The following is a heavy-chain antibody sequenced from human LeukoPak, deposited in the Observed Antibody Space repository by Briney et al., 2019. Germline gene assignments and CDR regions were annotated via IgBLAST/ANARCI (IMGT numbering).Heavy chain of an antibody. V-gene: IGHV3-66*01. Sequence: GSLRLSCAVSGITVSTKYMSWVRQAPGKGLEWVSVIYREGSTYYADSVKGRFTISRDNSKNTLYLQMNSLRAEDTAVYYCTAGHYSRTLGGQGTLVIVSS. D-gene: IGHD6-13*01. CDR1: GITVSTKY. CDR3: TAGHYSRTL. CDR2: IYREGST. J-gene: IGHJ4*02.